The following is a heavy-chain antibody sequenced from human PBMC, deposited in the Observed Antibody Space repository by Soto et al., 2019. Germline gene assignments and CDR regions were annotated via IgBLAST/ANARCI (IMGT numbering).Heavy chain of an antibody. CDR3: ASVGEEYQLPRRYYYYGMDV. CDR2: IYYSGST. J-gene: IGHJ6*02. D-gene: IGHD2-2*01. Sequence: SETLSLTCTVSGGSISSSSYYWGWIRQPPGKGLEWIGSIYYSGSTYYNPSLKSRVTISVDTSKNQFSLKLSSVTAADTAVYYCASVGEEYQLPRRYYYYGMDVWGQGTTVTVSS. V-gene: IGHV4-39*01. CDR1: GGSISSSSYY.